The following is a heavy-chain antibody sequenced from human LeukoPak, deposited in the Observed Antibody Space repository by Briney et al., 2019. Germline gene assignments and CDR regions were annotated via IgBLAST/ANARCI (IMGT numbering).Heavy chain of an antibody. Sequence: GASVKVSCKASGGTFSSYAISWVRQAPGQGLGWMGGIIPIFGTANYAQKFQGRVTITTDESTSTAYMELSSLRSEDTAVYYCATGGREIDSSGYYFQHWGQGTLVTVSS. CDR1: GGTFSSYA. V-gene: IGHV1-69*05. J-gene: IGHJ1*01. CDR3: ATGGREIDSSGYYFQH. D-gene: IGHD3-22*01. CDR2: IIPIFGTA.